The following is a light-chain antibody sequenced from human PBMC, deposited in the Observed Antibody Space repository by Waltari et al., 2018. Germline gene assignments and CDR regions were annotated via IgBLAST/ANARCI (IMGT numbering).Light chain of an antibody. CDR3: QSYDSSLSASV. CDR1: SSNIGAGYD. V-gene: IGLV1-40*01. CDR2: DHT. J-gene: IGLJ3*02. Sequence: QSVLTQPPSVSGAPGQTVTISCTGSSSNIGAGYDVHWYKQLPRTAPKLVIFDHTTRPSWVPDRFSGSKAGTSASLAITGLQTDDEADYYCQSYDSSLSASVFGGGTKLTVL.